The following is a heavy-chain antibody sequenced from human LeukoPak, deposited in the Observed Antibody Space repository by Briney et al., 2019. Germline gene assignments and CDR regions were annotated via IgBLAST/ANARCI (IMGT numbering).Heavy chain of an antibody. Sequence: PGGSLRLSCAASGFTFSSYWMSWVRQAPGKGLEWVANIKQDGSEKYYVDSVKGRFTISRDNAKNSLYLQVNSLRAEDTAVYYCARYGSWWIVGASRSYYFDYWGQGTLVTVSS. D-gene: IGHD1-26*01. CDR2: IKQDGSEK. CDR3: ARYGSWWIVGASRSYYFDY. V-gene: IGHV3-7*01. CDR1: GFTFSSYW. J-gene: IGHJ4*02.